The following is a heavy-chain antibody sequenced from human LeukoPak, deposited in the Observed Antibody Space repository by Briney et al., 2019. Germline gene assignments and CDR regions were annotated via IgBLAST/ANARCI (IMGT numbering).Heavy chain of an antibody. D-gene: IGHD6-19*01. CDR3: ILGEVAGDYFQH. CDR2: IYHSGST. J-gene: IGHJ1*01. CDR1: GGSISSSNW. Sequence: SGTLSLTCAVSGGSISSSNWWSWVRQPPGKGLEWIGEIYHSGSTNYNPPLKSRLTVSIDKSKNQFSLKLSSVTAADTALYYCILGEVAGDYFQHWGQGNLVTVSS. V-gene: IGHV4-4*02.